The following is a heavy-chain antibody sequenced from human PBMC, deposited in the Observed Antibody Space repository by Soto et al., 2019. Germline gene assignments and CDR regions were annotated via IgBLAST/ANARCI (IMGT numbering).Heavy chain of an antibody. D-gene: IGHD2-8*01. V-gene: IGHV5-51*01. CDR2: IYPGDSDT. CDR3: ARQGSNGAYYYYGMDV. J-gene: IGHJ6*02. CDR1: GYSFTSYW. Sequence: GESLKISCRASGYSFTSYWIGWVRQMPGKGLEWMGIIYPGDSDTRYSPSFQGQVTMSVDKSNSTAYLHWSSLKASDTAMYYCARQGSNGAYYYYGMDVWGQGTTVTVSS.